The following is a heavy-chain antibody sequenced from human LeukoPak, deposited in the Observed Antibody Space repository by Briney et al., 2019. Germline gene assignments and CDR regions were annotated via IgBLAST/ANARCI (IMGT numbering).Heavy chain of an antibody. CDR2: IYYSGST. Sequence: SETLSLTCTVSGGSISSYYWSWIRQPPGKGLEWIGYIYYSGSTNYNPSLKSRVTISVDRSKNQFSLKLSSVTAADTAVYYCARARVEYYYDSSGYSPRAFDIWGQGTMVTVSS. D-gene: IGHD3-22*01. CDR3: ARARVEYYYDSSGYSPRAFDI. CDR1: GGSISSYY. V-gene: IGHV4-59*12. J-gene: IGHJ3*02.